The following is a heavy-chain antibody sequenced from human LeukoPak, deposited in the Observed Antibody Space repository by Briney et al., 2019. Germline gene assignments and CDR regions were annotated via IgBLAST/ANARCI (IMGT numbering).Heavy chain of an antibody. Sequence: GGSLRLSCATSGFTFNDAWMNWARQAPGKGLEWVASINHNGNVNYYVDSVKGRFTISRDNAKNSLYLQMSNLRAEDTAVYFCARGGGLDVWGQGATVTVSS. V-gene: IGHV3-7*03. J-gene: IGHJ6*02. CDR1: GFTFNDAW. CDR2: INHNGNVN. CDR3: ARGGGLDV. D-gene: IGHD3-16*01.